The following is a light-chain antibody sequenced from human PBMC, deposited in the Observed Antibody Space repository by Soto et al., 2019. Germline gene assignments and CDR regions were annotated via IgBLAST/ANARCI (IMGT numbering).Light chain of an antibody. CDR2: VVS. J-gene: IGLJ1*01. Sequence: QSVLTQPPSASGSPGQSVTISCTGTSSDGCGYNYVSWYQQHPGKAPKLMIYVVSERPSAVPDRFSASKSSNTASLTVSGLQAEDEADYYCSSYAGSNNFVFGTGTKVTVL. V-gene: IGLV2-8*01. CDR3: SSYAGSNNFV. CDR1: SSDGCGYNY.